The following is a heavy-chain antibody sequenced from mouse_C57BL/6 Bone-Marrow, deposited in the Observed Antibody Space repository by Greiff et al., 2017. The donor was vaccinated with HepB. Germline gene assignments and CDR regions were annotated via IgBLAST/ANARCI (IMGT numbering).Heavy chain of an antibody. CDR3: ARAPDGSSDAWFAY. CDR2: ISDGGSYT. J-gene: IGHJ3*01. V-gene: IGHV5-4*01. CDR1: GFTFSSYA. D-gene: IGHD1-1*01. Sequence: DVQLVESGGGLVKPGGSLKLSCAASGFTFSSYAMSWVRQTPEKRLEWVATISDGGSYTYYPDNVKGRITISRDNAKNNQYLQMSDLTSEDTARYNTARAPDGSSDAWFAYWGQGTLVTVSS.